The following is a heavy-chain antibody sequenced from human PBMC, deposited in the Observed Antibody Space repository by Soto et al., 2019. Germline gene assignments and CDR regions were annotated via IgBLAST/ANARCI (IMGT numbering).Heavy chain of an antibody. J-gene: IGHJ5*02. D-gene: IGHD6-13*01. V-gene: IGHV3-9*01. Sequence: EVHLVESGGDLVQPGRSLRLSCVVSGFTFGDYAMHWLRQAPGKGLEWVSSISWSSDAVAYADSVKGRFTISRDNAKNALYLQMNSLRAEDTAFYYCAKECGLGGDSIWPVDTWGQGTLIAVSS. CDR2: ISWSSDAV. CDR1: GFTFGDYA. CDR3: AKECGLGGDSIWPVDT.